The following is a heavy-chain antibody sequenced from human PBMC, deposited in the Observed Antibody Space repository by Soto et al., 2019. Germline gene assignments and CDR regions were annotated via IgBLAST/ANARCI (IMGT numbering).Heavy chain of an antibody. CDR3: ARGRYDYDILTGYYMWFDP. V-gene: IGHV4-34*01. CDR1: GGSFSGYY. D-gene: IGHD3-9*01. CDR2: INHSGST. J-gene: IGHJ5*02. Sequence: PSETLSLTCAVYGGSFSGYYWSWIRQPPGKGLEWIGEINHSGSTNYNPSLKSRVTISVDTSKNQFSLKLSSVTAADTAAYYCARGRYDYDILTGYYMWFDPWGQGTLVTVSS.